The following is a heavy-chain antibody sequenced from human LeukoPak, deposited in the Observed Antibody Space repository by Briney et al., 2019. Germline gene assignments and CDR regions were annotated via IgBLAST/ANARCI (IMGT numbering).Heavy chain of an antibody. Sequence: PSETLSLTCAVYGGSFSGYYWSWIRQPPGKGLEWIGEINHSGSTNYNPSLKSRVTTSVDTSKNQFSLKLSSVTAADTAVYYCARGHLTGSTYYFDYWGQGTLVTVSS. CDR1: GGSFSGYY. CDR3: ARGHLTGSTYYFDY. D-gene: IGHD3-9*01. CDR2: INHSGST. J-gene: IGHJ4*02. V-gene: IGHV4-34*01.